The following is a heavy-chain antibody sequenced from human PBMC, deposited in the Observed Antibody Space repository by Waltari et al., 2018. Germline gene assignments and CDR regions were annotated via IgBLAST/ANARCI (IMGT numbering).Heavy chain of an antibody. CDR1: GVRFDGEA. Sequence: ELLVVESGGHSVRPGGSLRLSCTAAGVRFDGEARKWVRQAPGKGLEWVSGIGWNGDIIDYADSVKGRFTISRDKAKNSVFLQMNGLKVEDTARYFCAKDLVYNTPGIDVWGRGTTVIVSS. CDR2: IGWNGDII. J-gene: IGHJ6*02. D-gene: IGHD1-20*01. V-gene: IGHV3-9*01. CDR3: AKDLVYNTPGIDV.